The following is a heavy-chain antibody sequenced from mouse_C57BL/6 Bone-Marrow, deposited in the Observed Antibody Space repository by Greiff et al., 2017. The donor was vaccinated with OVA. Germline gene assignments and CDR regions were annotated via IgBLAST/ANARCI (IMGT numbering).Heavy chain of an antibody. CDR3: ARAYSNFYAMDY. D-gene: IGHD2-5*01. V-gene: IGHV1-26*01. CDR2: INPNNGGT. Sequence: VQLQQSGPELVKPGASVKISCKASGYTFTDYYMNWVKQSHGKSLEWIGDINPNNGGTSYNQKFKGKATLTVDKSSSTAYMERRSLTSEDSAVYYCARAYSNFYAMDYWGQGTSVTVSS. J-gene: IGHJ4*01. CDR1: GYTFTDYY.